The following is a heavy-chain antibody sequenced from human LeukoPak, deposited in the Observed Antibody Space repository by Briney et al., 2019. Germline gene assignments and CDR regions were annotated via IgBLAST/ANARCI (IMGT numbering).Heavy chain of an antibody. V-gene: IGHV3-53*01. CDR3: ARGGYSSSWYHFDY. D-gene: IGHD6-13*01. Sequence: GGSLRLSCAASGLTLSDYYMSWVRQAPGKGLEWVSVIYSGGTTNYADSVKGRFTISRDNSKNTLFLQMNSLRAEDTAVYYCARGGYSSSWYHFDYWGQGTLVTVSS. J-gene: IGHJ4*02. CDR1: GLTLSDYY. CDR2: IYSGGTT.